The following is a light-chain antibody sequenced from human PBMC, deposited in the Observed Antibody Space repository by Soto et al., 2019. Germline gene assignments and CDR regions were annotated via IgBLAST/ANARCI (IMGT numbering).Light chain of an antibody. CDR2: TAS. J-gene: IGKJ1*01. CDR1: QSIMTY. Sequence: DIQMTQSPSSLAASVGDRVTISCRASQSIMTYLNWYQQKPGEAPKLLIYTASTLHSGVPSRFSGSGSGTDFTLTITSLKHEDFATYYCQQTYRAPRTFGQGTKVDIK. CDR3: QQTYRAPRT. V-gene: IGKV1-39*01.